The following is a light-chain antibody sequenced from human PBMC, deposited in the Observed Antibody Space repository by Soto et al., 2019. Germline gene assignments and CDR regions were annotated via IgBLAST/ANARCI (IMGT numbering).Light chain of an antibody. CDR2: GAS. V-gene: IGKV3-15*01. J-gene: IGKJ1*01. Sequence: EIVMTQSPATLSVSPGERATLSCRASQSVSSNLAWYQQKPGQAPRLLIYGASTRATGIPARFSGSGSGTEFTLTISSLQSEAFAVYYCQQYNNWPPAFGQGTKVELK. CDR1: QSVSSN. CDR3: QQYNNWPPA.